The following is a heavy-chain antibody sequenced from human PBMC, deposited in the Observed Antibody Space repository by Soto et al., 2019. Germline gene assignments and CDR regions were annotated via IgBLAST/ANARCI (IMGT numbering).Heavy chain of an antibody. D-gene: IGHD3-22*01. Sequence: QVQLQESGPGLVKPSQTLSLTCTVSGGSISSGGYYWSWIRQHPGKGLEWIGYIYYSGSTSYNPSLKSRVTISVDTPKNQFSLKLSSVTAADTAVYYCARDTYYYDSSGPPVDAFDIWGQGTMVTVSS. J-gene: IGHJ3*02. V-gene: IGHV4-31*03. CDR2: IYYSGST. CDR3: ARDTYYYDSSGPPVDAFDI. CDR1: GGSISSGGYY.